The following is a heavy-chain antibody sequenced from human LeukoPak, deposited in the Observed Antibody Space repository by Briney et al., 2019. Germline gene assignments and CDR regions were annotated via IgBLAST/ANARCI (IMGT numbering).Heavy chain of an antibody. V-gene: IGHV3-23*01. Sequence: GGSLRLSCAASGFSFSNYVMSWVRQAAGKGLEWVSAISGSGGSTYYADSVKGRFTISRDNSKNTLYLQMNSLRAEDRAVYYCAKEAAVADWFDPWGQGTLVTVSS. CDR1: GFSFSNYV. J-gene: IGHJ5*02. CDR2: ISGSGGST. CDR3: AKEAAVADWFDP. D-gene: IGHD6-19*01.